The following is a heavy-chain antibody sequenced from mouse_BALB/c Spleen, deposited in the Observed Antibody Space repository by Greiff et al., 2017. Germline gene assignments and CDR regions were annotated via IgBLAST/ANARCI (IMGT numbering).Heavy chain of an antibody. V-gene: IGHV3-2*02. CDR1: GYSITSDYA. J-gene: IGHJ3*01. D-gene: IGHD1-1*01. Sequence: EVQLQESGPGLVKPSQSLSLTCTVTGYSITSDYAWNWIRQFPGNKLEWMGYISYSGSTSYNPSLKSRISITRDTSKNQFFLQLNSVTTEDTATYYCASYYDWFAYWGQGTLVTVSA. CDR2: ISYSGST. CDR3: ASYYDWFAY.